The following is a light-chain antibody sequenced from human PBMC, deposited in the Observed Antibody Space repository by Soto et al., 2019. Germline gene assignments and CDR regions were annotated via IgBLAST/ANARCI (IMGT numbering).Light chain of an antibody. CDR1: QSVSSY. CDR3: QQRGNWPRT. Sequence: EIVLTQSPATLSLSPGERATLSCRASQSVSSYLAWYQQKPGQAPRLLIYDASNGATGIPARFSGSGSGTDFTLTISSLEPEDFAVYYCQQRGNWPRTFGQGTKVDIK. V-gene: IGKV3-11*01. CDR2: DAS. J-gene: IGKJ1*01.